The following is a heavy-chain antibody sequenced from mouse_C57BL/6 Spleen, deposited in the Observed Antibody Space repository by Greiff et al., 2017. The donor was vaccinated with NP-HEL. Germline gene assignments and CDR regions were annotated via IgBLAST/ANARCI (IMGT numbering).Heavy chain of an antibody. CDR1: GYTFTDYE. V-gene: IGHV1-15*01. CDR2: IDPETGGT. J-gene: IGHJ2*01. CDR3: TREGYYGSRSY. D-gene: IGHD1-1*01. Sequence: QVLLQQSGAELVRPGASVTLSCKASGYTFTDYEMHWVKQTPVHGLEWIGAIDPETGGTAYNQKFKGKAILTADKSSSTAYMELRSLTSEDSAVYYCTREGYYGSRSYWGQGTTLTVSS.